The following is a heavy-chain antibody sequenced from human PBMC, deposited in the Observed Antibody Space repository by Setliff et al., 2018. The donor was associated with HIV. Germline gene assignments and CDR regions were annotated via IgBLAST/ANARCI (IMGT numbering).Heavy chain of an antibody. V-gene: IGHV1-69*13. D-gene: IGHD3-22*01. CDR1: GGPFSSYA. J-gene: IGHJ4*02. CDR3: ANLVDYYDSSGTLGY. CDR2: IIPMFGTA. Sequence: SVKVSCKASGGPFSSYAISWVRQAPGQGLEWMGGIIPMFGTANYAQKFQGRVTITADESTSTAYMELSSLRSEDTAVYYCANLVDYYDSSGTLGYWGQGTLVTV.